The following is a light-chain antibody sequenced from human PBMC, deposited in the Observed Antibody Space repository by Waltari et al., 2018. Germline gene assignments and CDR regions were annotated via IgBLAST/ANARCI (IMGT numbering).Light chain of an antibody. Sequence: QSVLTQPPSASATPGQRVPISCSGRSSNIGSNTVNWYQQLPGTAPTLLIHSNNQRPSGVPDRFSGSKSDTSASLAINGLQSEDEAIYYCAVWDDSLNGRVFGGGTKLAVL. V-gene: IGLV1-44*01. CDR3: AVWDDSLNGRV. CDR2: SNN. J-gene: IGLJ3*02. CDR1: SSNIGSNT.